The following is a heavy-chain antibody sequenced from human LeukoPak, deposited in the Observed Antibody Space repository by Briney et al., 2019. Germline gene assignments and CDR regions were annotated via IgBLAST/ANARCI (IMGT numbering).Heavy chain of an antibody. CDR3: AKDKSHSSWTSRYYYHGMDV. CDR2: IKQDGSEK. J-gene: IGHJ6*02. Sequence: GGSLRLSCAASGFTFSSYWMSWVRQAPGKGLEWVANIKQDGSEKYYVDSVKGRFTISRDNAKNSLYLQMNSLRAEDTAFYYCAKDKSHSSWTSRYYYHGMDVWGQGTTVTVSS. V-gene: IGHV3-7*03. D-gene: IGHD6-13*01. CDR1: GFTFSSYW.